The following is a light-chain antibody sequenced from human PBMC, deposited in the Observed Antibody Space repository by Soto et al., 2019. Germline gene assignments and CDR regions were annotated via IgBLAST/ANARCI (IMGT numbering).Light chain of an antibody. CDR3: QQADSFPYT. CDR1: QSIRTW. V-gene: IGKV1-12*02. Sequence: DVQMTQSPSSVSASVGDRVTITCRASQSIRTWLAWYQQKPGKAPKLLIYTASNLQSGVPSRFSGSGSGTYFTLTISSLQPEDFATYYCQQADSFPYTFGGGTKVEIK. J-gene: IGKJ4*01. CDR2: TAS.